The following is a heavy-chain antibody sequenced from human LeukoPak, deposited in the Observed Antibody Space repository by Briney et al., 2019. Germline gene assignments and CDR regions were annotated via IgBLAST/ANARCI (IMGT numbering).Heavy chain of an antibody. CDR3: ARDPEWGAIDY. CDR1: GFTFRNYA. V-gene: IGHV3-21*01. D-gene: IGHD3-16*01. J-gene: IGHJ4*02. CDR2: ISSSSSYI. Sequence: GGSLRLSCAASGFTFRNYAMNWVRQAPGKGLEWVSFISSSSSYIYYADSVKGRFTISRDNAKNSLYLQMDSLRVEDTAVYYCARDPEWGAIDYWGLGTLVTVSS.